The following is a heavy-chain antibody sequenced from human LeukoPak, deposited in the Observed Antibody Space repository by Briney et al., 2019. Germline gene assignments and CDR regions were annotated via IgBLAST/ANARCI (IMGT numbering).Heavy chain of an antibody. D-gene: IGHD5-18*01. CDR1: GYTFTNHD. J-gene: IGHJ4*02. CDR3: TRGVNSQGTAMVLFDS. V-gene: IGHV1-8*01. Sequence: ASVKVSCKASGYTFTNHDINWVRQASGQGLEWMGWMNPKSGNTGYLQKFQGRVTMTRDTSMSTAFMELNGLTSEDTAVYYCTRGVNSQGTAMVLFDSWGQGSLVTVSA. CDR2: MNPKSGNT.